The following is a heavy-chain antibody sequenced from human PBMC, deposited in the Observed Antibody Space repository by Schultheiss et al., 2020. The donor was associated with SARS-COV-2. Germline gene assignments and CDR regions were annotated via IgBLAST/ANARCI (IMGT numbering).Heavy chain of an antibody. CDR1: GFTFDDYA. V-gene: IGHV3-9*01. J-gene: IGHJ4*02. D-gene: IGHD3-22*01. CDR2: ISWISGSI. CDR3: AKDSWGQYYYDSSGYLDY. Sequence: GGSLRLSCAASGFTFDDYAMHWVRQAPGKGLEWVSGISWISGSIGYADSVKGRFTISRDNSKNTLYLQMNSLRAEDTAVYYCAKDSWGQYYYDSSGYLDYWGQGTLVTVSS.